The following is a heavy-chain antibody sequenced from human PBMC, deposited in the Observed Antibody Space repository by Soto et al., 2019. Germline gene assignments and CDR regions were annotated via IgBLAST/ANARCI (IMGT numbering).Heavy chain of an antibody. CDR3: VRGGIAGHWFDP. Sequence: PSETLSLTCPVSGGSLSSYHLSWIRQPPGKGLEWLGYIFHSGSTLYTPSLRGRLTLSADTSRNQLSLHLTSVTAADTAVYYCVRGGIAGHWFDPWGQGILVTVSS. CDR2: IFHSGST. J-gene: IGHJ5*02. V-gene: IGHV4-59*06. CDR1: GGSLSSYH. D-gene: IGHD2-15*01.